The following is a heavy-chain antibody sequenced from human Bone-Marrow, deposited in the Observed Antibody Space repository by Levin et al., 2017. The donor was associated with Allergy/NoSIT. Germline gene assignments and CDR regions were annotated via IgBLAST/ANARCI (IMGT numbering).Heavy chain of an antibody. CDR1: GFSFTNAW. D-gene: IGHD2-15*01. CDR3: TKSYSDCTGGSCYRWCDP. J-gene: IGHJ5*02. V-gene: IGHV3-15*01. Sequence: GGSLRLSCAASGFSFTNAWMNWVRQAPGKGLEWVGRIKSKTDGGTTDYAAPVKGRFTISRDDSKTTLYLQMNSLETEDTAVYYCTKSYSDCTGGSCYRWCDPWGQGTLVTVSS. CDR2: IKSKTDGGTT.